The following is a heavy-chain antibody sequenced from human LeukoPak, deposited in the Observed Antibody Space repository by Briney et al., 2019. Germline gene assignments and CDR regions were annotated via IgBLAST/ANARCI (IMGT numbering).Heavy chain of an antibody. D-gene: IGHD2-21*01. CDR1: GGTFSSYA. Sequence: SVKVSCKASGGTFSSYAISWVRQAPGQGLEWMGRIIPIFGIANYAQKFQGRVTITADKSTSTAYMELSSLRSEDTAVYYCARALVRCVIFYCVYGIDVWGQGTTVTVSS. CDR2: IIPIFGIA. J-gene: IGHJ6*02. CDR3: ARALVRCVIFYCVYGIDV. V-gene: IGHV1-69*04.